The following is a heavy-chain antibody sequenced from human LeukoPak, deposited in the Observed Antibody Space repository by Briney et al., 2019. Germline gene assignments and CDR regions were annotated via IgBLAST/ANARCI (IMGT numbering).Heavy chain of an antibody. D-gene: IGHD3-22*01. CDR2: ISSSSSYI. Sequence: GGSLRLSCAASGFTFSSYNMNWVRQALGKGLEWVSSISSSSSYIYYAYSVKGRFTVSRDNAKDSLYLQMNSLRAEDTAVYYCARDNYYDGGAFDIWGQGTMVTVSS. V-gene: IGHV3-21*01. CDR3: ARDNYYDGGAFDI. J-gene: IGHJ3*02. CDR1: GFTFSSYN.